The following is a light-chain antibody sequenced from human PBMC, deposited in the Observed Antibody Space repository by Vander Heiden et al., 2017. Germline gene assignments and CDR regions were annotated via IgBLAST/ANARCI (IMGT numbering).Light chain of an antibody. V-gene: IGLV4-69*01. CDR3: QTWGSGVHYV. CDR2: LNSDGSY. CDR1: SGHSNYD. J-gene: IGLJ1*01. Sequence: LVLTQSPSASASLGASVKLTCTLSSGHSNYDIAWLQQQPEKGPRYLMKLNSDGSYSKGDGIPDRFSGSSSGAERYLTISRLQSEDEADYYCQTWGSGVHYVFGAGTKVTVL.